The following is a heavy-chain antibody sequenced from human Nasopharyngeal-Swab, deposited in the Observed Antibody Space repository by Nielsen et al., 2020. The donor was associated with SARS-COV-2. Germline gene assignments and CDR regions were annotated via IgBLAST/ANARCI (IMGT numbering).Heavy chain of an antibody. J-gene: IGHJ4*02. Sequence: SGPTLVKPTQTLSLTCTFSGFSLSTSGMCVTWVRQPPGKALEWLALIDWGDDKYYSTSLKTRLTISKDTFKNQVVLTMTNMDPVDTATYYCARVPATGYYFDYWGQGTLVTVSS. CDR2: IDWGDDK. D-gene: IGHD1-1*01. CDR1: GFSLSTSGMC. V-gene: IGHV2-70*18. CDR3: ARVPATGYYFDY.